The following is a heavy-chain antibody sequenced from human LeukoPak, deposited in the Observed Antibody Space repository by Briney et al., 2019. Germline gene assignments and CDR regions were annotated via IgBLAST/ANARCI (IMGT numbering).Heavy chain of an antibody. D-gene: IGHD4-23*01. CDR1: GGTFSSYA. CDR3: ARSHFYGGNRLNYYYYMDV. Sequence: GSSVKVSCKASGGTFSSYAISWVRQAPGQGLEWMGGIIPIFGTANDAQKFQGRVTITTDESTSTAYMELSSLRSEDTAVYYCARSHFYGGNRLNYYYYMDVWGKGTTVTVSS. J-gene: IGHJ6*03. CDR2: IIPIFGTA. V-gene: IGHV1-69*05.